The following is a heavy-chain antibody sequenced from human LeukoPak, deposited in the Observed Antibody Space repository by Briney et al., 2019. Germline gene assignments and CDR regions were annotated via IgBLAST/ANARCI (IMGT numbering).Heavy chain of an antibody. CDR3: ARDQPRETLADY. D-gene: IGHD1-14*01. CDR2: ISSSSSYI. CDR1: GITFSSYS. Sequence: GGSLRLSCAASGITFSSYSMNWVRQAPGKGLEWVSSISSSSSYIYYADSVKGRFTISRDNAKNSLYLQMNSLRAEDTAVYYCARDQPRETLADYWGQGTLVTVSS. J-gene: IGHJ4*02. V-gene: IGHV3-21*01.